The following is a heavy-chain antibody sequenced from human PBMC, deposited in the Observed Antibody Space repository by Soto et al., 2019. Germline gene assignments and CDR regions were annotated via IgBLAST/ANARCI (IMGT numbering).Heavy chain of an antibody. CDR2: IIPIFGTA. D-gene: IGHD2-15*01. CDR1: GGTFSSYA. CDR3: ARDQYCSGGSCYSYGMDV. Sequence: QVQLVQSGAEVKKPGSSVKVSCKASGGTFSSYAISWVRQAPGQGLEWMGGIIPIFGTANYAQKFQGRVTITADESTSTAYMELSSLRSEVTAVYYCARDQYCSGGSCYSYGMDVWGQGTTVTVSS. J-gene: IGHJ6*02. V-gene: IGHV1-69*01.